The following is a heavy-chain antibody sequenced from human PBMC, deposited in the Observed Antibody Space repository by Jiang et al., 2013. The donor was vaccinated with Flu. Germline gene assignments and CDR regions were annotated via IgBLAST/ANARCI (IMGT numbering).Heavy chain of an antibody. J-gene: IGHJ4*02. V-gene: IGHV3-21*01. CDR3: AREGSSSWKEFDY. D-gene: IGHD6-13*01. Sequence: QLLESGGGLVKPGGSLRLSCAASGFTFSSYSMNWVRQAPGKGLEWVSSISSSSSYIYYADSVKGRFTISRDNAKNSLYLQMNSLRAEDTAVYYCAREGSSSWKEFDYWGQGTLVTVSS. CDR1: GFTFSSYS. CDR2: ISSSSSYI.